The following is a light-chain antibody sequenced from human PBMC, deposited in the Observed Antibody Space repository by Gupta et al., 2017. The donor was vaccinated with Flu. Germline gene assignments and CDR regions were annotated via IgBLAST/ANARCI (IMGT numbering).Light chain of an antibody. CDR1: TSNIGAGYD. CDR2: GNN. J-gene: IGLJ3*02. CDR3: QSYDNSLSGSKV. V-gene: IGLV1-40*01. Sequence: QFVLTQPPSVSGAPGQRVTISCTGRTSNIGAGYDVPWYQQDPGRAPHRLIFGNNNRPSGVADRCSGSKSGTSASLAIAGLQAEDEADYYCQSYDNSLSGSKVFGGGTKLTVL.